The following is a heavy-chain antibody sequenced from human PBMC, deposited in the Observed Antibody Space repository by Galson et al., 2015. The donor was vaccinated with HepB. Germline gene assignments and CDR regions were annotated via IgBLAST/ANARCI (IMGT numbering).Heavy chain of an antibody. Sequence: SVKVSCKASGYTFTVNGISWVRQAPGQGLEWMGWNSANSGDTKYAQNLQERVTLTRHTSTSTAYLELRSLRSDDTAAYYCARDRDYRFDYWGQGTLVTVSS. CDR1: GYTFTVNG. J-gene: IGHJ4*02. CDR2: NSANSGDT. D-gene: IGHD4/OR15-4a*01. V-gene: IGHV1-18*04. CDR3: ARDRDYRFDY.